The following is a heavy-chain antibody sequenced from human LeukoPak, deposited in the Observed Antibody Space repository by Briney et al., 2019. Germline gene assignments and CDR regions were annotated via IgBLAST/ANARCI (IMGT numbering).Heavy chain of an antibody. D-gene: IGHD6-13*01. Sequence: GASVKVSCKASGYTFTSYDINWVRQATGQGLEWMGWMNPNSGNTGYAQKFQGRVTMTRNTSISTAYMELSSLRSEDTAVYYCAREIAADGTRAFDIWGQGTMVTVSS. J-gene: IGHJ3*02. CDR1: GYTFTSYD. V-gene: IGHV1-8*01. CDR3: AREIAADGTRAFDI. CDR2: MNPNSGNT.